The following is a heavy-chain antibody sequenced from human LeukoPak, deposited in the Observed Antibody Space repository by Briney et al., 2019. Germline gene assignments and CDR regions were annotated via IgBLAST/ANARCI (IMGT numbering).Heavy chain of an antibody. J-gene: IGHJ6*03. CDR3: ARDRSGRRITIFGVDCYMDV. D-gene: IGHD3-3*01. Sequence: GGSLRLSCAASGFTFSSYSMNWVRQAPGKGLEWVSYISSSSSTIYYADSVKGRFTISRDNAKNSLYLQMNSLRAEDTAVYYCARDRSGRRITIFGVDCYMDVWGKGTTVTVSS. CDR2: ISSSSSTI. CDR1: GFTFSSYS. V-gene: IGHV3-48*01.